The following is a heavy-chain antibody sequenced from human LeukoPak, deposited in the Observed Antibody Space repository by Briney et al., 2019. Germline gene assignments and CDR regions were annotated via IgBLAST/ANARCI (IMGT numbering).Heavy chain of an antibody. CDR1: GFTFSSYA. D-gene: IGHD6-13*01. V-gene: IGHV3-23*01. CDR3: AKGGKGSSYSNSDY. J-gene: IGHJ4*02. Sequence: GGSLRLSCAASGFTFSSYAMSWVRQAPGKGLEWVSAISGSGGSTYYADSVKGRFTISRDNSKNTLYLQMNSLRAEDTAVYYCAKGGKGSSYSNSDYWGQGTLVTVSS. CDR2: ISGSGGST.